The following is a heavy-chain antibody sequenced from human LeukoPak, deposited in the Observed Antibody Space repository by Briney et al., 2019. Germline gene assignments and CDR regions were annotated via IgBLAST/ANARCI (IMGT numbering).Heavy chain of an antibody. Sequence: SETLSLTCTVSGGSISSGDYYWSWIRQPPGKGLEWIGYIYYSGSTYYNPSLKSRVTISVDTSKNQFSLKLSSVTAADTAVYYCARVRGVIEFDPWGQGTLVTVSS. CDR1: GGSISSGDYY. J-gene: IGHJ5*02. CDR3: ARVRGVIEFDP. V-gene: IGHV4-30-4*01. CDR2: IYYSGST. D-gene: IGHD3-10*01.